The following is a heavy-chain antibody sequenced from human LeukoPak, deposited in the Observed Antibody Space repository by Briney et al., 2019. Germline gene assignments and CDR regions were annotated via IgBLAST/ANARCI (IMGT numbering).Heavy chain of an antibody. V-gene: IGHV1-3*01. CDR3: ARALLWFGESFSDY. D-gene: IGHD3-10*01. CDR2: INAGNGNT. CDR1: GYTFTSYA. J-gene: IGHJ4*02. Sequence: ASVKVSCKASGYTFTSYAMHWVRQAPGQRLEWMGWINAGNGNTKYSQKFQGRVTITRDTSASTAYVELSSLRSEDTAVYYCARALLWFGESFSDYWGQGTLVTVSS.